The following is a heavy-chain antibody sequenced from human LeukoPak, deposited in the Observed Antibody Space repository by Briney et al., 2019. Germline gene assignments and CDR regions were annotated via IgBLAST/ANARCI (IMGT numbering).Heavy chain of an antibody. CDR3: ARHGLVAARHAFDI. V-gene: IGHV4-34*01. CDR1: GGAFSGYY. Sequence: SETLSLTCAVYGGAFSGYYWSWIRQPPGKGLEWIGEINHRGSTNYNPSLKSRVTVSVDTSKCQFSLKLSSVTAADTAMYYCARHGLVAARHAFDIWGQGTMVTVSS. D-gene: IGHD6-6*01. J-gene: IGHJ3*02. CDR2: INHRGST.